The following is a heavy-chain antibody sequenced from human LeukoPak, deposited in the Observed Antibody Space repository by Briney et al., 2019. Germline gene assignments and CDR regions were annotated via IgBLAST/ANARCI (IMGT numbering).Heavy chain of an antibody. V-gene: IGHV3-33*01. CDR2: IWYDGSNK. Sequence: GGSLRLSCAASGFTFSSYGMHWVRQATGKGLEWVAVIWYDGSNKYYADSVKGRFTISRDNSKNTLYLQMNNLRAEDTAVYYCASGGGRGASYFDYWGQGTLVTVSS. CDR1: GFTFSSYG. J-gene: IGHJ4*02. CDR3: ASGGGRGASYFDY. D-gene: IGHD3-16*01.